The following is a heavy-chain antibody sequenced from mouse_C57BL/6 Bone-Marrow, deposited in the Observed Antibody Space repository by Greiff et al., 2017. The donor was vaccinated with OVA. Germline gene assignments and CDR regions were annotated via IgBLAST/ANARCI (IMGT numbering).Heavy chain of an antibody. CDR3: ATQLLAWFAY. CDR2: IWSGGST. V-gene: IGHV2-2*01. CDR1: GFSLTSYG. D-gene: IGHD1-1*01. Sequence: VMLVESGPGLVQPSQSLSITCTVSGFSLTSYGVHWVRQSPGKGLEWLGVIWSGGSTVYNAAFISRLSISKDNSKSQVFFKMNSLQADDTAIYYCATQLLAWFAYWGQGTLVTVSA. J-gene: IGHJ3*01.